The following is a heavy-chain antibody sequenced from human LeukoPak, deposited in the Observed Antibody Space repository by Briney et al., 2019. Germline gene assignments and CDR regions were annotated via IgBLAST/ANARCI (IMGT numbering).Heavy chain of an antibody. D-gene: IGHD2-15*01. J-gene: IGHJ6*03. V-gene: IGHV3-21*01. CDR2: ISSSSSYI. Sequence: PGGSLRLSCAASGFTFSSYSMNWVRQAPGKGLEWVSSISSSSSYIYYADSVKGRFTISRDNAKNSLYLQMNSLRAEDTAVYYCARRELIVAEAYYMDVWGKGTTVTVSS. CDR3: ARRELIVAEAYYMDV. CDR1: GFTFSSYS.